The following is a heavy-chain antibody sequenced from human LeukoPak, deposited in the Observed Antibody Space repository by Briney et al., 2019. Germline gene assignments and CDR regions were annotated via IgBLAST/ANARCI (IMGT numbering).Heavy chain of an antibody. CDR1: GGTFSSYA. J-gene: IGHJ4*02. D-gene: IGHD2-2*01. CDR3: ARGGYALPHFDY. Sequence: GASVKVSCKASGGTFSSYAISWVRQAPGQGLEWMGRIIPILGIANYAQKFQGRVTITVDKSTSTAYMELSSLRSEDTAVYYCARGGYALPHFDYWGQGTLVTVSS. V-gene: IGHV1-69*04. CDR2: IIPILGIA.